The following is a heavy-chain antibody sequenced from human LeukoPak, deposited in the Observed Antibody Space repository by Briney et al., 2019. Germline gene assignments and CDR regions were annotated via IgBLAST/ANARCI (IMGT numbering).Heavy chain of an antibody. D-gene: IGHD4-17*01. J-gene: IGHJ2*01. CDR1: GFTFSTYT. CDR2: MSGDGDYT. CDR3: AKEVLDYEIPFWYFDL. V-gene: IGHV3-23*01. Sequence: GGSLRLSCAASGFTFSTYTMSWVRQAPGKGLEWVSAMSGDGDYTYYADSVKGRFTISRDNSKNTPYLQINTLRAEDTAVYHCAKEVLDYEIPFWYFDLWGLGTMVTVSS.